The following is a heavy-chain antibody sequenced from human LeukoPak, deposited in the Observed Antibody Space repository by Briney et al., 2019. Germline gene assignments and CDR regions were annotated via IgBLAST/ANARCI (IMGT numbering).Heavy chain of an antibody. D-gene: IGHD6-13*01. V-gene: IGHV3-21*01. J-gene: IGHJ5*02. Sequence: GGSLRLSCAASGFTFSSYSMNWVRQAPGKGLEWVSSISSSSSYIHYADSVKGRFTISRDNAKNSLYLQMNSLRAEDTAVYYCARTRIAAERNWFDPWGQGTLVTVSS. CDR3: ARTRIAAERNWFDP. CDR1: GFTFSSYS. CDR2: ISSSSSYI.